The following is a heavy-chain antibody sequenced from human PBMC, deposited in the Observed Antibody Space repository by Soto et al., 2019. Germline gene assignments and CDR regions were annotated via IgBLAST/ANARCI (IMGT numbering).Heavy chain of an antibody. CDR3: ARDGRAPDSSGYYVSPYFDS. D-gene: IGHD3-22*01. CDR2: ISYDGNNK. CDR1: GLSFSTYA. Sequence: QVQLEESGGGVVQPGRSLRLSCAASGLSFSTYAMHWVRQAPGKGLEWVALISYDGNNKYYAGSVRGRFTISRDNSKNTLYLQVNSLRTEDTAVYYCARDGRAPDSSGYYVSPYFDSWGQGTLVTVSS. J-gene: IGHJ4*02. V-gene: IGHV3-30-3*01.